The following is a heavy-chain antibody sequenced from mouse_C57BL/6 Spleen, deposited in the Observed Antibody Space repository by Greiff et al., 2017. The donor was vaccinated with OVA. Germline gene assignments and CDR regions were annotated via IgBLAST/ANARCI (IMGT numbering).Heavy chain of an antibody. D-gene: IGHD1-1*01. CDR2: INPSNGGT. Sequence: QVQLQQPGTELVKPGASVKLSCKASGYTFTSYWMHWVKQRPGQGLEWIGNINPSNGGTNYNEKFKSKATLTVDKSSSTAYMQLSSLTSEDSAVYYCASEPFITTVVARYFDVWGTGTTVTVSS. J-gene: IGHJ1*03. CDR1: GYTFTSYW. V-gene: IGHV1-53*01. CDR3: ASEPFITTVVARYFDV.